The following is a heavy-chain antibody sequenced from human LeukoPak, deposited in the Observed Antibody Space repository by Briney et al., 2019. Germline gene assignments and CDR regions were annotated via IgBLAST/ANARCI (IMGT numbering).Heavy chain of an antibody. CDR3: AKDPFYGSGSSTPEYFDY. D-gene: IGHD3-10*01. Sequence: GGSLRLSCAASGFTFSSYGMSWVRQAPGKGLEWVSGISWNSVSIGYADSVKGRFTISRDNAKNSLYLQMNSLRGEDTALYYCAKDPFYGSGSSTPEYFDYWGQGTLVTVSS. J-gene: IGHJ4*02. CDR1: GFTFSSYG. CDR2: ISWNSVSI. V-gene: IGHV3-9*01.